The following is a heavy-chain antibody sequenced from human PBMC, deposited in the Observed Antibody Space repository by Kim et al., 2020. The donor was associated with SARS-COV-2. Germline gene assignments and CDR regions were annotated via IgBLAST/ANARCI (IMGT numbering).Heavy chain of an antibody. D-gene: IGHD4-17*01. CDR3: ARDATTVTTRAFDI. Sequence: ARKLKGRVTMTTDTSTSTAYMELRSLRSDDTAVYYCARDATTVTTRAFDIWGQGTMVTVSS. J-gene: IGHJ3*02. V-gene: IGHV1-18*01.